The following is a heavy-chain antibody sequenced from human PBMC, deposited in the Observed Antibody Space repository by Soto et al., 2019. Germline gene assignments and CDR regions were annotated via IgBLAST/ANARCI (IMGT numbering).Heavy chain of an antibody. V-gene: IGHV5-51*01. D-gene: IGHD6-19*01. CDR2: IYPGDSDT. Sequence: HGESLKISCKGSGYSFTSYWIGWVRQMPGKGLEWMGIIYPGDSDTRYSPSFQGQVTISADKSISTAYLQWSSLKASDTSMYYCARVSGWRYYYYYGMDVWGQGTTVTVSS. J-gene: IGHJ6*02. CDR3: ARVSGWRYYYYYGMDV. CDR1: GYSFTSYW.